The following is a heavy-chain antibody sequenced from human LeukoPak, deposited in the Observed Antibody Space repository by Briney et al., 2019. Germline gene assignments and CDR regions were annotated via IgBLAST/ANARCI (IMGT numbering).Heavy chain of an antibody. CDR1: GGSISSHY. CDR2: IRTSGDT. D-gene: IGHD6-19*01. Sequence: SETLSLTCTVSGGSISSHYWNWIRQPAGKGLEWIGRIRTSGDTSYNPSLKSRVTVSVDTSRNQFSLKLSAVTAADTAVYYCARGKVVAGTPGQNSWDYWGQGTLVTVSS. J-gene: IGHJ4*02. V-gene: IGHV4-4*07. CDR3: ARGKVVAGTPGQNSWDY.